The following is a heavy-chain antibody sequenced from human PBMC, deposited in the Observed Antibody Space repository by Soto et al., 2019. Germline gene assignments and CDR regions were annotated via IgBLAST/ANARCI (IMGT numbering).Heavy chain of an antibody. CDR1: GGTITTGGHF. D-gene: IGHD1-26*01. J-gene: IGHJ4*02. Sequence: QVQLQESGPGLVKASQTLSLTCTVSGGTITTGGHFWSWIRQYPGKGLEWIGYIYYSGTTHYNPSLKSRVTISIDTSNNQFSLNLSSVTAADTAVYYCARVVSGSYLDYWGQGTVVTVSS. CDR2: IYYSGTT. CDR3: ARVVSGSYLDY. V-gene: IGHV4-31*03.